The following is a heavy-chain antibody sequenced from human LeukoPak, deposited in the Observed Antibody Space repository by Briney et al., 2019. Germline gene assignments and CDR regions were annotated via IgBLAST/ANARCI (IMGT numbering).Heavy chain of an antibody. CDR3: ATETPSFTSYYGSGRGWFDP. D-gene: IGHD3-10*01. V-gene: IGHV1-69*01. J-gene: IGHJ5*02. CDR1: GGTFSSYA. Sequence: GSSVKVSCKASGGTFSSYATSWVRQAPGQGLEWMGGIIPIFGTANYAQKFQGRVTITADESTSTAYMELSSLRSEDTAVYYCATETPSFTSYYGSGRGWFDPWGQGTLVTVSS. CDR2: IIPIFGTA.